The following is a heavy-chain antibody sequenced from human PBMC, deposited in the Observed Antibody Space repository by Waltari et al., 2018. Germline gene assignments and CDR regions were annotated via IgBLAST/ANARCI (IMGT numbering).Heavy chain of an antibody. J-gene: IGHJ4*02. CDR1: GYTFTSYD. CDR3: ARGRAAATDY. CDR2: MNPNSGNT. Sequence: QVQLVQSGAEVKKPGASGKVSCKASGYTFTSYDLNWVRQATGPGLEWTGWMNPNSGNTSYSQKFQGRVTMTRNTSRSTAYMELSSLRSEDTAVYYCARGRAAATDYWGQGTLVTVSS. V-gene: IGHV1-8*01. D-gene: IGHD6-13*01.